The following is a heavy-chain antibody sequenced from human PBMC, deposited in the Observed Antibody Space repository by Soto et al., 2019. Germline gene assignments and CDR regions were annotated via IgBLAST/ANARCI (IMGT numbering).Heavy chain of an antibody. CDR1: GFTFSDYY. J-gene: IGHJ6*03. Sequence: GGSLRLSCAASGFTFSDYYMSWIRQAPGKGLEWVSYISSSGSTIYYADSVKGRFTISRDNAKNSLYLQMNSLRAEDTAVYYCARARGVITMVRGPYPPRYYYMDVWGKGTTVTVSS. D-gene: IGHD3-10*01. CDR2: ISSSGSTI. CDR3: ARARGVITMVRGPYPPRYYYMDV. V-gene: IGHV3-11*01.